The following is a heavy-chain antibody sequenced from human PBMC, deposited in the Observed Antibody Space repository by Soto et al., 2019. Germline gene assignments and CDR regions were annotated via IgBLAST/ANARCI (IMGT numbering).Heavy chain of an antibody. CDR3: ARVTLGYCISTNCFFDY. V-gene: IGHV3-21*01. J-gene: IGHJ4*02. CDR1: GFTFSSYS. Sequence: EVQLVESGGGLVKPGGSLRLSCAASGFTFSSYSMNWVRQAPGKGLEWVSSISSSSSYIYYADSVKGRFTTSRDNAKNSLYLQMNSLRAEDTAVYYCARVTLGYCISTNCFFDYWGQGTLVTVSS. D-gene: IGHD2-2*01. CDR2: ISSSSSYI.